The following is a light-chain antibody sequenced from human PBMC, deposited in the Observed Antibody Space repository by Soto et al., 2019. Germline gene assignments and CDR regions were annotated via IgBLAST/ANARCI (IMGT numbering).Light chain of an antibody. Sequence: QAVVTQEPSISVSPGGTVTLICGLTSGXVSFTSYPSWFQQTPGQAPRTLIYSTNTRSSGVSDRFSGSILGSKAALTITGAQAADESHYYCALYLGGGITVFGGGTKVTVL. CDR1: SGXVSFTSY. J-gene: IGLJ3*02. CDR2: STN. CDR3: ALYLGGGITV. V-gene: IGLV8-61*01.